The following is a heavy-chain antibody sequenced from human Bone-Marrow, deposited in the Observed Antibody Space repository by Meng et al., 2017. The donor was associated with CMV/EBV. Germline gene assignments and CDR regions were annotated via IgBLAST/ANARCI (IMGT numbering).Heavy chain of an antibody. CDR1: GGSISSYY. Sequence: SETLSLTCTVSGGSISSYYWSWIRQPPGKGLEWIGYIYYSGSTNYNPSLKSRVTISVDTSKNQFSLKLTSVTAADTAVYFCARYCGGDCYSHSFDYWGQGQLVNVDS. V-gene: IGHV4-59*01. J-gene: IGHJ4*02. CDR2: IYYSGST. D-gene: IGHD2-21*01. CDR3: ARYCGGDCYSHSFDY.